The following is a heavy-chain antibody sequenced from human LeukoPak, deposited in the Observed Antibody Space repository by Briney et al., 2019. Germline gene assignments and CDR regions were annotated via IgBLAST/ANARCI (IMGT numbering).Heavy chain of an antibody. J-gene: IGHJ4*02. CDR3: TRFSTASSRPAYY. V-gene: IGHV4-38-2*01. CDR1: GYSISTGYY. CDR2: IYHSGIT. D-gene: IGHD2-21*01. Sequence: KTSETLSLTCAVSGYSISTGYYWGWIRQSPGKGLESIDNIYHSGITHYNPSLQGRVTLSVDTSKNQFSLNLNSVTAADTAVYYCTRFSTASSRPAYYWGQGTLVIVSS.